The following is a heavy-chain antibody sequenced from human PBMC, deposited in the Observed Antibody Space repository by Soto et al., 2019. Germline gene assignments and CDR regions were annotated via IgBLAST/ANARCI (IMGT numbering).Heavy chain of an antibody. CDR2: ISAYNGNT. CDR3: ARDYQGAYCGGDCSIGGGY. CDR1: GYTFTSYG. V-gene: IGHV1-18*01. Sequence: ASVKVSCKASGYTFTSYGISWVRQAPGQGLEWMGWISAYNGNTNYAQKLQGRVTMTTDTSTSTAYMELRSLRSDDTAVYYCARDYQGAYCGGDCSIGGGYRGQGTLVTVSS. J-gene: IGHJ4*02. D-gene: IGHD2-21*02.